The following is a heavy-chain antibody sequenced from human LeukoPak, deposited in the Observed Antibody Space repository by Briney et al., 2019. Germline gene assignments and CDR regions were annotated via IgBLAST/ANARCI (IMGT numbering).Heavy chain of an antibody. V-gene: IGHV3-74*01. CDR3: ARQYYHDSSGYPFDY. CDR1: GFTFSSYW. CDR2: INTDGSGT. Sequence: GGSLRLSCAASGFTFSSYWMHWVRQAPGKGLVWVSRINTDGSGTNSADSVKGRFTISRDNAKNTLYLQMNSLRAEDTAVYYCARQYYHDSSGYPFDYWGQGTLVTVSS. J-gene: IGHJ4*02. D-gene: IGHD3-22*01.